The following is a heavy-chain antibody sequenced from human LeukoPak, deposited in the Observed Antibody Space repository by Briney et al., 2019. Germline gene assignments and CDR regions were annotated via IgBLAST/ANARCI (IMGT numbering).Heavy chain of an antibody. CDR2: INTCGGST. Sequence: ASVKVSCKASGYAFTNYFMNWVRQAPSQEVECMGIINTCGGSTTYAQKFQGRVTMTRDTTTNTVYMELSSLTSEDTAVYYCARLGAYLRSFDYWGQRTLVTVSS. CDR1: GYAFTNYF. V-gene: IGHV1-46*01. J-gene: IGHJ4*02. D-gene: IGHD3-10*01. CDR3: ARLGAYLRSFDY.